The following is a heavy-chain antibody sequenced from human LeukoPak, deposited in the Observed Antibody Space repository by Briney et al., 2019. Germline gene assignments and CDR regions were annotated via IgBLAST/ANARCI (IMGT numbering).Heavy chain of an antibody. CDR2: INPNSGGT. CDR3: AREADTTLNWFDP. V-gene: IGHV1-2*02. D-gene: IGHD1-1*01. J-gene: IGHJ5*02. CDR1: GYTISGYY. Sequence: GASVKVSFKAAGYTISGYYMHWLRQAAGQGLEWMGWINPNSGGTKYAQKFQGRVTMTRDTSISTAYMELSRLRSDDTAVYYCAREADTTLNWFDPWGEGTLVTVSS.